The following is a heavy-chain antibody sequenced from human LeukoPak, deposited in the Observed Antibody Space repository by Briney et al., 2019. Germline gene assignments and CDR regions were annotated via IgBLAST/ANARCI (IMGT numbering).Heavy chain of an antibody. CDR1: GFTFSSYG. D-gene: IGHD3-10*01. CDR2: IRYDGSNK. J-gene: IGHJ4*02. V-gene: IGHV3-30*02. CDR3: AKDRTQRITMVRGVFDY. Sequence: GGSLRLSCAASGFTFSSYGMHWVRQAPGKGLEWVAFIRYDGSNKYYADSVKGRFTISGDNSKNTLYLQMNSLRAEDTAVYYCAKDRTQRITMVRGVFDYWGQGTLVTVSS.